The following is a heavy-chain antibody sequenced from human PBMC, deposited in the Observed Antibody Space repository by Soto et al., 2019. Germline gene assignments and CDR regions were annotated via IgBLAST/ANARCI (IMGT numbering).Heavy chain of an antibody. CDR2: ISAYNGNT. V-gene: IGHV1-18*01. D-gene: IGHD2-2*01. Sequence: ASVKVSCKASGYTFTSYGISWVRQAPGQGLEWMGWISAYNGNTNYAQKLQGRVTMTTDTSTSTAYMELRSLRSGDTAVYYCALVCSSTSCPMYYYYYGMDVWGQGTTVTVSS. CDR1: GYTFTSYG. J-gene: IGHJ6*02. CDR3: ALVCSSTSCPMYYYYYGMDV.